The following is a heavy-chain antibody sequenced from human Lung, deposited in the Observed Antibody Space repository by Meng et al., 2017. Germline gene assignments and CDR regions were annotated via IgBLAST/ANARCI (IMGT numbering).Heavy chain of an antibody. CDR3: ARGPTTMAHDFDY. CDR1: GGSFSDYY. D-gene: IGHD4-11*01. Sequence: QVQLSKWGGGLLKPSEPLSLTCVVSGGSFSDYYWSWIRQPPGKGLEWIGEINHSGSTNYNPSLESRATISVDTSQNNLSLKLSSVTAADSAVYYCARGPTTMAHDFDYWGQGTLVTVSS. V-gene: IGHV4-34*01. J-gene: IGHJ4*02. CDR2: INHSGST.